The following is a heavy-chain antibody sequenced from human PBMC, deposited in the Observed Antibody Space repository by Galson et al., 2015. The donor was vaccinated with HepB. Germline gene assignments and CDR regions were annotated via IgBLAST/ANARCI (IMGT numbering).Heavy chain of an antibody. V-gene: IGHV3-48*02. CDR3: ARDGYSSGNSAQGFDY. CDR1: GFTFSSYS. D-gene: IGHD6-25*01. CDR2: ISSRSRSI. J-gene: IGHJ4*02. Sequence: SLRLSCAASGFTFSSYSMDWVRQAPGKGLEWVSYISSRSRSIYYADSVKGRFTISRDNAKNSLYLQMNSLRDEDTAVYYCARDGYSSGNSAQGFDYWGQGTLVTVSS.